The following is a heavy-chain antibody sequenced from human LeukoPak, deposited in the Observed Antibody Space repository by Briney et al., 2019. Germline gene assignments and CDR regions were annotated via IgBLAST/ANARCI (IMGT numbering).Heavy chain of an antibody. CDR1: GFPFSNYW. Sequence: GGSLRLSCAASGFPFSNYWMHWVRQAPGKGLVWVSRINTDGSSTTYADSVKGRFTISRDNAKNTLHLQMNSLRAEDTAVYYCARVSAVAGTGPFDYWGQGTLVTVSS. J-gene: IGHJ4*02. CDR2: INTDGSST. D-gene: IGHD6-19*01. CDR3: ARVSAVAGTGPFDY. V-gene: IGHV3-74*01.